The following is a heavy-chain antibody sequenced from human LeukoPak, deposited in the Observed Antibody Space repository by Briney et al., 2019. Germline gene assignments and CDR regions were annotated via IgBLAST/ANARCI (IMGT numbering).Heavy chain of an antibody. Sequence: GGSLRLSCAASGLTFSSYAMSWVRQAPGKGLEWVSAISGSGGSTYYADSVKGRFTFSRYNSKNTPKLQMIIMRTEGTVVKYCAKSRCQVVLVITLEYISYSGQGTLVTVSS. V-gene: IGHV3-23*01. J-gene: IGHJ4*02. CDR1: GLTFSSYA. CDR3: AKSRCQVVLVITLEYISY. D-gene: IGHD3-22*01. CDR2: ISGSGGST.